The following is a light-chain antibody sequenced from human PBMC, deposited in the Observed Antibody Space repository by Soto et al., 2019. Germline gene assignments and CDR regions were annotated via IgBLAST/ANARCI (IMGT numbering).Light chain of an antibody. V-gene: IGKV1-5*01. CDR1: QSISSW. CDR2: DAF. CDR3: QQYNSYWT. J-gene: IGKJ1*01. Sequence: GDRVTITCRASQSISSWLAWYQQKPAKATKLLIYDAFSLESGDPARFSGSGSGTEFTITISSLQPDDFATYYCQQYNSYWTFGRGTKVEIK.